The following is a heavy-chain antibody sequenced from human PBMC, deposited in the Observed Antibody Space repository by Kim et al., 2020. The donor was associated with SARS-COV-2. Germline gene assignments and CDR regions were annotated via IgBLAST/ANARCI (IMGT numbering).Heavy chain of an antibody. CDR1: GYTFTGYY. CDR3: ARGYSTTGTTTRGSRDY. V-gene: IGHV1-2*02. D-gene: IGHD1-1*01. Sequence: ASVKVSCKASGYTFTGYYMHWVRQAPGQGLEWMGWINPNSGGTNYAQKFQGRVTMTRDTSISTAYMELSRLRSDDTAVYYCARGYSTTGTTTRGSRDYWGQGTLVTVAS. J-gene: IGHJ4*02. CDR2: INPNSGGT.